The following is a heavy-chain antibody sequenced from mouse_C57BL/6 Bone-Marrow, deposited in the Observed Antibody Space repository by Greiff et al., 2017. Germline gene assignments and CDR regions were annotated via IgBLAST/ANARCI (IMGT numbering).Heavy chain of an antibody. Sequence: EVQLQQSGAELVRPGASVKLSCTASGFNIKDDYMHWVKQRPEQGLEWIGWIDPENGDTEYASKVQGKATITADTYYNTAYLQLSSLTSDDTAVYYCTTIITTVVAPYYFDYWGQGTTLTVSS. CDR2: IDPENGDT. D-gene: IGHD1-1*01. CDR1: GFNIKDDY. J-gene: IGHJ2*01. V-gene: IGHV14-4*01. CDR3: TTIITTVVAPYYFDY.